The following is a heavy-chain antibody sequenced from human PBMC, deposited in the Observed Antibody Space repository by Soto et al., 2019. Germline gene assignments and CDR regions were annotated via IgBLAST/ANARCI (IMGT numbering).Heavy chain of an antibody. CDR3: ARDRSSDDYGGNPGNYYYGMDV. Sequence: SETLSLTCAVPGGSISSSHWWSWVRQPPGKGLEWIGEIYHSGSTNYNPSLKSRVTISVDKSKNQFSLKLSSATAADTAVYYCARDRSSDDYGGNPGNYYYGMDVWGQGTTVTVSS. D-gene: IGHD4-17*01. V-gene: IGHV4-4*02. CDR2: IYHSGST. J-gene: IGHJ6*02. CDR1: GGSISSSHW.